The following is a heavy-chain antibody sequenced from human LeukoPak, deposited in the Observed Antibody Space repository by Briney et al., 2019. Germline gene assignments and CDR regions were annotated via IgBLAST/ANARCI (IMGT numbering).Heavy chain of an antibody. J-gene: IGHJ3*02. V-gene: IGHV4-31*03. D-gene: IGHD3-22*01. Sequence: SETLSLTCTVSGGSISSGGYYWSWTRQHPGKGLEWIGYIYYSGSTYYNPSLKSRVTISVDTSKNQFSLKLSSVAAADTAVYYCARRSHYYDSSGYYYNHDAFDIWGQGTMVTVSS. CDR2: IYYSGST. CDR1: GGSISSGGYY. CDR3: ARRSHYYDSSGYYYNHDAFDI.